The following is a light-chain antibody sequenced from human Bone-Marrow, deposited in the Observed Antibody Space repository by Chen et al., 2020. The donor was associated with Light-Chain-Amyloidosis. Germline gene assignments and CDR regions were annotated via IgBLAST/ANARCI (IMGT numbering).Light chain of an antibody. Sequence: SYVLTQPSSVSVAPGQTATIACGGNNIGSTSVHWYQQTPGQAPLLVVYDESDRPSGITERLSGSNSGNTATLTISRVEAGDEDDYYCQVWDRSSDRPVFGGGTKLTVL. CDR1: NIGSTS. CDR2: DES. CDR3: QVWDRSSDRPV. J-gene: IGLJ3*02. V-gene: IGLV3-21*02.